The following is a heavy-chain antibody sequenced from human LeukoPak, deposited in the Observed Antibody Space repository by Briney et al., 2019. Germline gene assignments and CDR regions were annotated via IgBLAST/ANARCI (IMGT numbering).Heavy chain of an antibody. CDR1: GYTFTGYY. J-gene: IGHJ4*02. Sequence: GASVKVSCKASGYTFTGYYMHWVRQAPGQGLEWMGWINPNSGGTNYAQKFQGRVTMTRDTSISTAYMELSSLRAEDTAVYYCAREVLRLDYWGQGTLVTVSS. V-gene: IGHV1-2*02. CDR2: INPNSGGT. CDR3: AREVLRLDY.